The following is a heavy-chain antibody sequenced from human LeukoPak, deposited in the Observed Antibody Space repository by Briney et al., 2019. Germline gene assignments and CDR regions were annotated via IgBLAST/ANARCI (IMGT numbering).Heavy chain of an antibody. V-gene: IGHV4-30-4*01. Sequence: PSETLSLTCTVSGGSISSGDYYWSWIRQPPGKGLEWIGNIFYTGSTHYNPSLKSRVTISEDTSKNQFSLKLNSVTAADTAVCYCAREHYDLLTGPGGVDYWGQGTLVTVSS. CDR3: AREHYDLLTGPGGVDY. J-gene: IGHJ4*02. D-gene: IGHD3-9*01. CDR1: GGSISSGDYY. CDR2: IFYTGST.